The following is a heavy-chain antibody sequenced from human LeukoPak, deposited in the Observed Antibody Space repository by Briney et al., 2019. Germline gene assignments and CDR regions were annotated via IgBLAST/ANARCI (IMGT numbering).Heavy chain of an antibody. Sequence: VKVSCKASNNTLSNNGITWVRQAPGQGLEWMGWISGYNTYTTYAQKFQDRVTMTKDTSTSTAYMEMRSLRSDDTAIYYCARVRLVWGMETFDLWGQGTMVTVSS. V-gene: IGHV1-18*01. CDR1: NNTLSNNG. D-gene: IGHD3-16*01. CDR3: ARVRLVWGMETFDL. CDR2: ISGYNTYT. J-gene: IGHJ3*01.